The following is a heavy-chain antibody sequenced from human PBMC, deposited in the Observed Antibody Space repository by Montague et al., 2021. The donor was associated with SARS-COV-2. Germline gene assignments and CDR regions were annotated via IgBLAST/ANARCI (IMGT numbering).Heavy chain of an antibody. V-gene: IGHV6-1*01. D-gene: IGHD1-1*01. CDR3: TSGREGNYNVMDV. CDR1: GDSVSSNSAT. CDR2: TYYRSEWYN. Sequence: CAISGDSVSSNSATWNWARQSPSRGLEWLGRTYYRSEWYNDYAVSVRGRVTINPDTSKNKFSLQLNSVTPEDTAIYYCTSGREGNYNVMDVWGQGTTVTVSS. J-gene: IGHJ6*02.